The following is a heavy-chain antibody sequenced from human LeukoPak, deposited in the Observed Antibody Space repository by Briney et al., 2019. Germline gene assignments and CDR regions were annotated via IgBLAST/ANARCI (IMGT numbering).Heavy chain of an antibody. CDR1: GYTFTNYY. Sequence: ASLKVSCKTSGYTFTNYYMHWVRQAPGQGLEWMGWINPNSGGTNYAQRFQGRVTMTRDTSISTAYMELSRLRSDDTAVYYCAPSADYFYFDYWGQGTLVTVSS. V-gene: IGHV1-2*02. J-gene: IGHJ4*02. CDR2: INPNSGGT. D-gene: IGHD2/OR15-2a*01. CDR3: APSADYFYFDY.